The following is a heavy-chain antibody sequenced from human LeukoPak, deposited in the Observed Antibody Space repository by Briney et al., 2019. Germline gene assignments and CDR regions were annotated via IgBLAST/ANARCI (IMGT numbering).Heavy chain of an antibody. CDR1: GGSISSGDYY. Sequence: SETLSLTCTVSGGSISSGDYYWSWIRQPPGKGLEWIGYIYYSGSTYYNPSLKSRVTISVDTSKNQFSLKLSSVTAADTAVYYCARAKFDSGYDLNYYYGMDVWGQGTTVTVSS. D-gene: IGHD5-12*01. CDR3: ARAKFDSGYDLNYYYGMDV. J-gene: IGHJ6*02. CDR2: IYYSGST. V-gene: IGHV4-30-4*01.